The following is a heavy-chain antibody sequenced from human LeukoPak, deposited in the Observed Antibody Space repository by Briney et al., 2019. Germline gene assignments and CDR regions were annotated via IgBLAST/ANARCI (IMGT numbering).Heavy chain of an antibody. CDR3: AREGGPYRPLDY. V-gene: IGHV4-31*03. CDR2: IHSSGIT. Sequence: SETLSLTCTVSGGSISSGAYYWSWIRQHPGRGLEWIGYIHSSGITYYNPSLRSRVTMSLDTSKTQFSLRLTSVTAADTAVYYCAREGGPYRPLDYSGQGTLVTVSS. CDR1: GGSISSGAYY. J-gene: IGHJ4*02.